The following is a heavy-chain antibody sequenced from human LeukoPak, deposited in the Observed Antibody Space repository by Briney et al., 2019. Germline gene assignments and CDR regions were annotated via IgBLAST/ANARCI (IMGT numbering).Heavy chain of an antibody. CDR2: ISSSSRYI. V-gene: IGHV3-21*01. CDR1: GFTFSSYA. Sequence: GGSLRLSCAASGFTFSSYAMTWVRQAPGKGLEWVSSISSSSRYIYYADSMKGRFTISRDNAKNSLFLQMNSLRAEDTAVYYCARVAEAAAFDYWGQGTLVTVSS. J-gene: IGHJ4*02. CDR3: ARVAEAAAFDY. D-gene: IGHD6-13*01.